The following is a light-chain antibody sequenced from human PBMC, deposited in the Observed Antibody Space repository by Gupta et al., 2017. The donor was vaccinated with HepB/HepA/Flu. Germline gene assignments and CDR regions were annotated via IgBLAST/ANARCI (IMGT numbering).Light chain of an antibody. CDR3: QQSFSTPYT. Sequence: DIQMTQSPSSLSASVGDRVTITCRAGQSVATYLHWYQQETGKAPKLLIYGASTLQSGVPPRFSGSGSGTDFTLTISSLQPEDFAIYYCQQSFSTPYTFGQGTKLEIK. V-gene: IGKV1-39*01. J-gene: IGKJ2*01. CDR1: QSVATY. CDR2: GAS.